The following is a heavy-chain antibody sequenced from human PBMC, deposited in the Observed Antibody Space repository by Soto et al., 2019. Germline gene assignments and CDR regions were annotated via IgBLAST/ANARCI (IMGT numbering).Heavy chain of an antibody. D-gene: IGHD6-13*01. Sequence: GGSLRLSCAASGFTFSSYDMQWVRQATGKGLEWVSAIGTAGDTYYPGSVKGRFTISRKNAKNSLYLQMNSLRAEDTAVYYCARHPERIAQIGWFDPWGQGTLVTVSA. J-gene: IGHJ5*02. CDR2: IGTAGDT. CDR1: GFTFSSYD. V-gene: IGHV3-13*04. CDR3: ARHPERIAQIGWFDP.